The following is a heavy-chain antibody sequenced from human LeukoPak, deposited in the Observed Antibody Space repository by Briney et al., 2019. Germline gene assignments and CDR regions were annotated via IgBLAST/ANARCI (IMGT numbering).Heavy chain of an antibody. D-gene: IGHD4-23*01. CDR3: ARELTTVVTPVAY. V-gene: IGHV3-21*01. CDR2: ISSSSSYI. J-gene: IGHJ4*02. CDR1: GFTFSSYS. Sequence: PGGSLRLSCAASGFTFSSYSMNWVRQAPGKGLEWVSSISSSSSYIYYADSVKGRFTISRDNAKNSLYLQMNSLRAEDTAVYYCARELTTVVTPVAYWGQGTLVTVSS.